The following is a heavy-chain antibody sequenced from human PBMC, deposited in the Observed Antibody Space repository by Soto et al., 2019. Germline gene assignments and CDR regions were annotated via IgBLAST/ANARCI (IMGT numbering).Heavy chain of an antibody. V-gene: IGHV2-70*01. CDR3: ARISYYYDSSGYQHYLIDY. Sequence: SGPTLVNPTQTLTLTCTFSGFSLSTSGMCVSWIRQPPGKALEWLALIDWDDDKYYSTSLKTRLTISKDTSKNQVVLTMTNMDPVDTATYYCARISYYYDSSGYQHYLIDYWGQGTLVTVSS. CDR2: IDWDDDK. D-gene: IGHD3-22*01. J-gene: IGHJ4*02. CDR1: GFSLSTSGMC.